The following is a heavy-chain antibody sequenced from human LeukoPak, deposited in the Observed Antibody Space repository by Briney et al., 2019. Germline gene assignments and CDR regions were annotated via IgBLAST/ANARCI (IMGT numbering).Heavy chain of an antibody. CDR2: IYYSGST. D-gene: IGHD7-27*01. CDR1: GGSISSYF. J-gene: IGHJ4*02. CDR3: ARHENTGDAHIYGFDY. Sequence: KPSETLSLTCTVSGGSISSYFWSWLRQPPGKGLEWIGYIYYSGSTKYNPPLQSRATISVDTSKNQFSLKLSSVTAADTAVYYCARHENTGDAHIYGFDYWGQGTLVTVSS. V-gene: IGHV4-59*08.